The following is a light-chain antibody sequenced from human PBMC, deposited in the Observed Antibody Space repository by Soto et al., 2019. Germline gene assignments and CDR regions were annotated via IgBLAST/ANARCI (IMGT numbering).Light chain of an antibody. Sequence: EIVLTQSPGTLSLSPGERATLSCRTSQTISSSYLAWYQQTPGQAPRLLMYGASNRATGIPDRFSGSGSGTEFTLTISSLEPEDFAVYYCQHRSNWPRTFGQGTKVDIK. V-gene: IGKV3D-20*02. CDR3: QHRSNWPRT. J-gene: IGKJ1*01. CDR1: QTISSSY. CDR2: GAS.